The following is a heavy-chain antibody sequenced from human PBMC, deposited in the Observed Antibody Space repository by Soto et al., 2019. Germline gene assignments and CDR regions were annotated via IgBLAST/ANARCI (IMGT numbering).Heavy chain of an antibody. CDR2: IIPILGIA. CDR1: GXTFTSYT. CDR3: ARDTQLGVNTQFDFHH. J-gene: IGHJ1*01. V-gene: IGHV1-69*04. D-gene: IGHD3-16*01. Sequence: ASVKVSCKASGXTFTSYTISWVRQAPGQGLEWMGRIIPILGIANYAQKFQGRVTITADKSTSTAYMELSSLRSEDTAVYYCARDTQLGVNTQFDFHHWGQGTLVTGSS.